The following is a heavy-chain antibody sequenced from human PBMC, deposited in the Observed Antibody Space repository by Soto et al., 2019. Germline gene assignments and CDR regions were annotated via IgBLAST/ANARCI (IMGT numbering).Heavy chain of an antibody. J-gene: IGHJ6*02. CDR2: INGYNGNT. CDR3: AREGSAPYYYYGMDV. D-gene: IGHD6-19*01. V-gene: IGHV1-18*01. CDR1: GYTFTTYG. Sequence: QVQLEQSGAEVKKPGDSMKVSCKASGYTFTTYGISWVRQAPGQGLEWMGWINGYNGNTDYPQKLQGRVTMTTDTSTSTAYMELRSLRSDDTAVYYCAREGSAPYYYYGMDVWGQWTTVTVSS.